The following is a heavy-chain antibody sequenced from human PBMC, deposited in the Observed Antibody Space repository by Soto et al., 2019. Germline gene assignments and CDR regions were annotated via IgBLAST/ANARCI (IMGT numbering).Heavy chain of an antibody. D-gene: IGHD1-26*01. CDR1: GGSLSSYY. CDR3: ARDSSGSYNRYYYGMDV. CDR2: IYYSGST. Sequence: SETLSLTCTVSGGSLSSYYWSWIRQPPGKGLEWIGYIYYSGSTNYNPSLQSRVTISVDTSKNQFSLKLSSVTAADTAVYFCARDSSGSYNRYYYGMDVWGQGTTVTVSS. V-gene: IGHV4-59*01. J-gene: IGHJ6*02.